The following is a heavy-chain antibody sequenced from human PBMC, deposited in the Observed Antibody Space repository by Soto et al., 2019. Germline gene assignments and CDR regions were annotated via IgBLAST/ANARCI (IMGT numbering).Heavy chain of an antibody. CDR3: ARDLGDCSGGSCYSGFYYGMDV. J-gene: IGHJ6*02. CDR1: GGSISSGGYY. D-gene: IGHD2-15*01. Sequence: SETLSLTCTVSGGSISSGGYYWSWIRQHPGKGLEWIGYIYYSGSTYYNPSLKSRVTISVDTSKNQFSLKLSSVTAADTAVYYCARDLGDCSGGSCYSGFYYGMDVWGQGTTVTVSS. V-gene: IGHV4-31*03. CDR2: IYYSGST.